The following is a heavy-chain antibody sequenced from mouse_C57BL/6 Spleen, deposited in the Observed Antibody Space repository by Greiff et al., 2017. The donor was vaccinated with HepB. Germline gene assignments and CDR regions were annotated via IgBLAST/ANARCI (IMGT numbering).Heavy chain of an antibody. J-gene: IGHJ1*03. CDR3: ARAPNYGSSHYWYFDV. CDR1: GYTFTSYT. Sequence: VQLQQSGAELARPGASVKMSCKASGYTFTSYTMHWVKQRPGQGLEWIGYINPSSGYTKDNQKFKDKATLTADKSSSTAYMQLSSLTSEASAVYYCARAPNYGSSHYWYFDVWGTGTTVTVSS. CDR2: INPSSGYT. D-gene: IGHD1-1*01. V-gene: IGHV1-4*01.